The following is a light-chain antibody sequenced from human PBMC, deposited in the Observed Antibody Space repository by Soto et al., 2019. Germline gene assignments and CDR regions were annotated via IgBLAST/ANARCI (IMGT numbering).Light chain of an antibody. CDR3: GSYAGFNNYVA. J-gene: IGLJ2*01. V-gene: IGLV2-8*01. Sequence: QSVLTQPPSASGSPGQSVTISCTGTISDVGGYNYVSWYQQHPGKAPKLMIYEVSERPSGVPDRFSGSKSGNTASLTVSGLQAEDEADYYCGSYAGFNNYVAFGGGTSSPS. CDR1: ISDVGGYNY. CDR2: EVS.